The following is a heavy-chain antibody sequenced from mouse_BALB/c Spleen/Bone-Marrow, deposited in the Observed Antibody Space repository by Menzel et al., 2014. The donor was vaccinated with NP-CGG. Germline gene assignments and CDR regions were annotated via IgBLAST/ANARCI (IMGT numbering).Heavy chain of an antibody. CDR2: INPNNGGT. CDR3: ARPGRLGRDWYFDV. D-gene: IGHD4-1*01. J-gene: IGHJ1*01. CDR1: GYSFTEYT. V-gene: IGHV1-22*01. Sequence: VQLQQSGPELVKPGASVKISCKTSGYSFTEYTMHWVKQRHGKSLEWIGRINPNNGGTSYNQKYKGKATLTVDKSSSTASMELRSLTSEDSAVYYCARPGRLGRDWYFDVWGAGTTVTVSS.